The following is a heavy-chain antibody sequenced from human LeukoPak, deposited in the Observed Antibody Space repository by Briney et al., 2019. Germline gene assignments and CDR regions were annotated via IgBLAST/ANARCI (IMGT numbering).Heavy chain of an antibody. CDR3: AIRYGSGEKYYYYYYMDV. Sequence: VASVKVSCKASGYTFTSYDFNWVRQATGQGLEWMGWMNPNSGNTGYAQKFQGRVTMTRNTSISTAYMELSSLRAEDTAVYYCAIRYGSGEKYYYYYYMDVWGKGTTVTVSS. CDR2: MNPNSGNT. D-gene: IGHD3-10*01. J-gene: IGHJ6*03. V-gene: IGHV1-8*01. CDR1: GYTFTSYD.